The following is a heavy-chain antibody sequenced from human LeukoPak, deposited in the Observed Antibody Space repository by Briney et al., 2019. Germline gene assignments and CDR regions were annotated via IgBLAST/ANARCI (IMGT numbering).Heavy chain of an antibody. D-gene: IGHD2-2*01. V-gene: IGHV3-23*01. CDR1: GFSFSDYA. CDR2: ISSSGGSA. Sequence: GGTLRLSCSASGFSFSDYALTWVRQAPGKGLEWVSDISSSGGSAYYADSVKGRFTISRDNSKNTLYLQMNSLRAEDTAVYYCAREAGSIDGSFDYWGQGTLVTVSS. J-gene: IGHJ4*02. CDR3: AREAGSIDGSFDY.